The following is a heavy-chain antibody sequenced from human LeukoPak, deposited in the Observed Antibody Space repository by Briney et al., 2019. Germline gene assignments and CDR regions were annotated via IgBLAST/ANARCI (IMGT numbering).Heavy chain of an antibody. CDR3: ARGSVRGYSYGFLRYYYYGMDV. CDR2: IWYDGSNK. CDR1: GFTFSSYG. Sequence: PGGSLRLSCAASGFTFSSYGMHWVRQAPGKGLEWVAVIWYDGSNKYYADSVKGRFTISRDNSKNTLYLQMNSLRAEDTAVYYCARGSVRGYSYGFLRYYYYGMDVWGQGTTVTVSS. V-gene: IGHV3-33*01. J-gene: IGHJ6*02. D-gene: IGHD5-18*01.